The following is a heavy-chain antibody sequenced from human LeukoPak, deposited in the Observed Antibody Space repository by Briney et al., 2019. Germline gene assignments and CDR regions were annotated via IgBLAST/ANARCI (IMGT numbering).Heavy chain of an antibody. CDR2: IIPIFGTA. Sequence: ASVKVSCKASGGTFSSYAISWVRQAPGQGLEWMGGIIPIFGTANYAQKFQGRVTITTDESTSTAYMELSSLRSEDTAVYYCARDRGQTYDNVLYNYFDYWGQGTLVTVSS. D-gene: IGHD2/OR15-2a*01. V-gene: IGHV1-69*05. J-gene: IGHJ4*02. CDR3: ARDRGQTYDNVLYNYFDY. CDR1: GGTFSSYA.